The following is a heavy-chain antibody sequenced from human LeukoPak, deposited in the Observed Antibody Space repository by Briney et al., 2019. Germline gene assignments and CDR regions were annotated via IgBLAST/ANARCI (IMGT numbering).Heavy chain of an antibody. CDR3: ARASTPKAGATIYYFDY. Sequence: GASVKVTCKASGYTFTSYVLNWVRQAPGQGLECMGWINTNTGNPTYAQGFTGRFVFSLDTSVSTAYLQISSLKAEDTALYYCARASTPKAGATIYYFDYWGQGTLVTVSS. CDR2: INTNTGNP. J-gene: IGHJ4*02. D-gene: IGHD1-26*01. CDR1: GYTFTSYV. V-gene: IGHV7-4-1*02.